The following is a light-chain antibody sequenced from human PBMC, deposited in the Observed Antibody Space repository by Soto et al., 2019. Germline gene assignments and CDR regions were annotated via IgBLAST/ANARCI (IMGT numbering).Light chain of an antibody. V-gene: IGLV2-14*01. CDR1: SSDVGAYNY. CDR2: AVR. CDR3: SSYRSSTTFV. Sequence: QSVLTQPASVSGSPGQSITISCTGSSSDVGAYNYVSWYQQYPGKAPKVIIFAVRKRPSGVPNRFSGSKSGDTASLTISGLQAEDEADYYCSSYRSSTTFVFGTGTKVTVL. J-gene: IGLJ1*01.